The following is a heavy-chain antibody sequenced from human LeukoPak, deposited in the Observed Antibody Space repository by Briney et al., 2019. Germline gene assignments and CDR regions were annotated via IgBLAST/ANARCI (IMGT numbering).Heavy chain of an antibody. CDR2: IIPIFGTA. D-gene: IGHD2-15*01. J-gene: IGHJ4*02. CDR1: GGTFSSYA. Sequence: ASVTVSCTASGGTFSSYAISWVRQAPGQGLEWMGGIIPIFGTANYAQKFQGRVTITADESTSTAYMELSSLRSEDTAVYYCARASPGYCSGGSCSPPDYWGQGTLVTVSS. V-gene: IGHV1-69*13. CDR3: ARASPGYCSGGSCSPPDY.